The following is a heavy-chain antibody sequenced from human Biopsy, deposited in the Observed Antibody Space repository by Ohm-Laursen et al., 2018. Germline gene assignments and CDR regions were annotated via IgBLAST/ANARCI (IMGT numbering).Heavy chain of an antibody. CDR3: ARAYFYGMGTSNYFLDS. V-gene: IGHV4-61*08. CDR2: IYYSWTT. Sequence: SETLSLTCTVSGGSVRSPDHRWNWVRRAPGKGLEWIGNIYYSWTTLYNPSLSGRVTMDLDRSTNQFSLKLKSVISADTAVYFCARAYFYGMGTSNYFLDSWGQGALVTVSS. D-gene: IGHD3-10*01. CDR1: GGSVRSPDHR. J-gene: IGHJ4*02.